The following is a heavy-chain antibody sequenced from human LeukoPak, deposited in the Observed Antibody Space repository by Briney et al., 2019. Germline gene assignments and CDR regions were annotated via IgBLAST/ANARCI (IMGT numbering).Heavy chain of an antibody. CDR2: IWYDGSNE. CDR1: GFTFSSYG. V-gene: IGHV3-33*01. D-gene: IGHD5-12*01. J-gene: IGHJ4*02. Sequence: GRSLRLSCAASGFTFSSYGMHWVRQAPGKGVEWMATIWYDGSNEDYGDYVKGRFTISRDNSKNTLYLEMNSLRAEDTAVYYCAREWPLRHEGGYFDYWGQGTLVTVSS. CDR3: AREWPLRHEGGYFDY.